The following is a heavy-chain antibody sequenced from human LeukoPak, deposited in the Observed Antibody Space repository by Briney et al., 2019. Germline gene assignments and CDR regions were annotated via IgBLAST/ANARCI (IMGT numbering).Heavy chain of an antibody. V-gene: IGHV3-30-3*01. CDR2: ISYDGSNK. CDR3: ARDRSREVDY. Sequence: GGSLRLSCAASGFTFSSYAMHWVRQAPGKGLEWVPVISYDGSNKYYADSVKGRFTISRDNSKNTLYLQMNSLRAEDTAVYYCARDRSREVDYWGQGTLVTVSS. J-gene: IGHJ4*02. D-gene: IGHD1-26*01. CDR1: GFTFSSYA.